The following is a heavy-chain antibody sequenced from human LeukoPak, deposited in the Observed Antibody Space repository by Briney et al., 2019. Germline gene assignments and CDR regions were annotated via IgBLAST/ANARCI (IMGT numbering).Heavy chain of an antibody. CDR1: GFTFSDYY. D-gene: IGHD3-3*01. Sequence: GGSLRLSCAASGFTFSDYYMSWIRQAPGKGLEWVSYISSKGTSKYYADSVKGRFTISRDNAKNSLHLQMNSLRADDTAVYYCAREPFWSGYYSNLHFDYWGQGTLVTVSS. V-gene: IGHV3-11*04. CDR2: ISSKGTSK. J-gene: IGHJ4*02. CDR3: AREPFWSGYYSNLHFDY.